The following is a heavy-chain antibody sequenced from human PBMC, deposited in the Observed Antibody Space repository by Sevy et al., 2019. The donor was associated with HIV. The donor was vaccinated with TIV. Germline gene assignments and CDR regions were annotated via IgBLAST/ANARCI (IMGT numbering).Heavy chain of an antibody. CDR1: GFSFDDYT. J-gene: IGHJ3*01. CDR2: INWDGGSI. Sequence: GGSLRLSCAASGFSFDDYTMHWVRQVPGKGLEWVFLINWDGGSIYYSDSVKGRFTISRDNVKKSLYLQMNSLRTEDTALYYCARGRPFDAFDVWGQGTMVTVSS. CDR3: ARGRPFDAFDV. V-gene: IGHV3-43*01.